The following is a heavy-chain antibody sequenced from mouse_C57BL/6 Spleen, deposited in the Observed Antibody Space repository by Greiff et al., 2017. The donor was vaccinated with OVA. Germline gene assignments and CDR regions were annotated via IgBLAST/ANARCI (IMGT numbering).Heavy chain of an antibody. J-gene: IGHJ3*01. CDR1: GYTFTDYY. CDR2: INPNNGGT. Sequence: EVQLQQSGPELVKPGASVKISCKASGYTFTDYYMNWVKQSHGKSLEWIGDINPNNGGTSYNQKFKGKATLTVDKSSSTAYMELRSLTSEDSAVYYCADYYYGSRWFAYWGQGTLVTVSA. CDR3: ADYYYGSRWFAY. V-gene: IGHV1-26*01. D-gene: IGHD1-1*01.